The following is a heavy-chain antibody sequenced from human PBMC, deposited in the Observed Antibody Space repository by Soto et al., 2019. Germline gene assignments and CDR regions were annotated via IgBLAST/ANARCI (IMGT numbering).Heavy chain of an antibody. J-gene: IGHJ4*02. CDR2: TGSGTGPG. Sequence: QVQLVQSGTEVKKPGSSVKVSCKTSGGSLSTNPISWVRQAPGQGLEWMGGTGSGTGPGNHAQKFQGRLTVTADKSTGTVYMELTTLSSEDTAVYYCARRDSGGFLRFFDSWGQGTLVTVSS. V-gene: IGHV1-69*06. CDR1: GGSLSTNP. D-gene: IGHD2-15*01. CDR3: ARRDSGGFLRFFDS.